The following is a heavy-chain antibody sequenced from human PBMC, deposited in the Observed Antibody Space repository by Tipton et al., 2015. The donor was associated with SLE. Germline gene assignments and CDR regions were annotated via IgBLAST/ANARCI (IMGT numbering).Heavy chain of an antibody. V-gene: IGHV4-30-4*08. CDR1: GGSISSDDYY. CDR2: ISYSGSP. D-gene: IGHD6-19*01. CDR3: AREGYSSGCDGDFDY. Sequence: TLSLTCTVSGGSISSDDYYWTWIRQHPGKGLEWIGHISYSGSPYYNPSLRSRVTISVDTSKSQFSLNLNSVTAADTAVYYCAREGYSSGCDGDFDYWGQGTLVPVSS. J-gene: IGHJ4*02.